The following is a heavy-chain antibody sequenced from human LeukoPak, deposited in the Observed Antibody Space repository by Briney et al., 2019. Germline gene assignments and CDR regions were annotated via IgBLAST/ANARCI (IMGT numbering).Heavy chain of an antibody. CDR1: GFTFSSYW. CDR3: AGVYGYLFY. Sequence: SGGLLRLSCAAPGFTFSSYWMHWVRQAPGKGLVWVSRISPDGISAITADSVKGRFSISRDNAKSTRYLQMNSLRADDTAVYYCAGVYGYLFYWGQGTLVSVSS. J-gene: IGHJ4*02. V-gene: IGHV3-74*01. CDR2: ISPDGISA. D-gene: IGHD3-22*01.